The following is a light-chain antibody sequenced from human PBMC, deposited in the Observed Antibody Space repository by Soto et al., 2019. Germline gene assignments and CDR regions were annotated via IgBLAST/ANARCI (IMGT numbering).Light chain of an antibody. CDR1: QSVGGS. V-gene: IGKV3-15*01. Sequence: EIVMTQSPATLSVSPGERATLSCRASQSVGGSLAWYQQKPGQAPGLLIYGASTRATGVPARFSGSGSGTEFTLTISSRQSEDFAVYYGQQYRNWPRTFGQGTKVEI. J-gene: IGKJ1*01. CDR2: GAS. CDR3: QQYRNWPRT.